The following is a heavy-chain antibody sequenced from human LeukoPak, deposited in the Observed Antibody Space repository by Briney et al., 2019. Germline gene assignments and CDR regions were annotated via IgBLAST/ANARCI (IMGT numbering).Heavy chain of an antibody. CDR1: GYTFTSYY. CDR3: ARYNVGANGLDI. CDR2: INPSGGST. Sequence: GASVKFSCKASGYTFTSYYMHWVRQAPGQGLEWMGIINPSGGSTSYAQKFQGRVTMTRDTSTSTVYMELSSLRSEDTAVYYCARYNVGANGLDIWGQGTMVTVSS. J-gene: IGHJ3*02. D-gene: IGHD1-26*01. V-gene: IGHV1-46*01.